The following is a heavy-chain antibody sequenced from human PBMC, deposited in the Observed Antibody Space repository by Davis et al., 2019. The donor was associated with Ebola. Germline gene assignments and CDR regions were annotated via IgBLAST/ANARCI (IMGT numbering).Heavy chain of an antibody. D-gene: IGHD3-16*01. CDR1: GYTFTSYA. CDR2: IIPIFGTA. CDR3: ARVRLRRQFDY. Sequence: SVKVSCKASGYTFTSYAMHWVRQAPGQGLEWMGGIIPIFGTANYAQKFQGRVTMTTDTSTSTAYMELRSLRSDDTAVYYCARVRLRRQFDYWGQGTLVTVSS. V-gene: IGHV1-69*05. J-gene: IGHJ4*02.